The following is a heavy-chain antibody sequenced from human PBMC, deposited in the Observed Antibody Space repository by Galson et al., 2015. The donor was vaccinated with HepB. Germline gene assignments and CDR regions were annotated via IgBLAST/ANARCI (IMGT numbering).Heavy chain of an antibody. CDR1: GYTFTSYA. CDR3: ASRVGRGPYYYGMDV. J-gene: IGHJ6*02. D-gene: IGHD2-2*01. V-gene: IGHV7-4-1*02. Sequence: SVKVSCKASGYTFTSYAMNWVRQAPGQGLEWMGWINTNTGNPTYAQGFTGRFVFSLDTSVSTAYLQISSLKAEDTAVYYCASRVGRGPYYYGMDVWGQGTTVTVSS. CDR2: INTNTGNP.